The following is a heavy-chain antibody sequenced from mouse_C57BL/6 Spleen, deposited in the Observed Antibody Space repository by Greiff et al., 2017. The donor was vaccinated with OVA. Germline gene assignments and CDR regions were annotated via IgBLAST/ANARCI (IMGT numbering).Heavy chain of an antibody. CDR3: ARKVVGRGYFDV. CDR2: INPNNGGT. J-gene: IGHJ1*03. D-gene: IGHD1-1*01. CDR1: GYTFTDYY. V-gene: IGHV1-26*01. Sequence: EVQLQQSGPELVKPGASVKISCKASGYTFTDYYMNWVKQSHGKSLEWIGDINPNNGGTSYNQKFKGKATLTVDKSSSTAYMELRSLTSEDSAVYYCARKVVGRGYFDVWGTGTTVTVSS.